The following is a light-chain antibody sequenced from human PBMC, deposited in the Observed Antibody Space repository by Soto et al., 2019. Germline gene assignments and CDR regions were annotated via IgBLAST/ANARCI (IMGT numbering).Light chain of an antibody. CDR2: KVS. V-gene: IGKV1-5*03. CDR1: QNVNFE. J-gene: IGKJ5*01. CDR3: QQYNNFPNT. Sequence: DIQMTQSPSTLSASVGDRVTITCRASQNVNFELAWYQRKPGKAPKVLIYKVSILETGVPSRFSGSGSGTEFTLTISSLQPDDFAAYYCQQYNNFPNTFGQGTRLEIK.